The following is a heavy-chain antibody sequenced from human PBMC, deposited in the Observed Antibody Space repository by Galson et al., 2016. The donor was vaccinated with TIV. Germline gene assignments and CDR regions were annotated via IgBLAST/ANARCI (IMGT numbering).Heavy chain of an antibody. CDR3: IRKGYDGSGFLASFAFDI. CDR2: INSDGSTT. Sequence: SLRLSCAASGFAFSGYWMHWVRQAPGKGLVWVSRINSDGSTTNYADSVKGRCTISRDNAKNTMYLQMNSLRAEDTALYHCIRKGYDGSGFLASFAFDIWGQGTMVTVSS. CDR1: GFAFSGYW. V-gene: IGHV3-74*01. J-gene: IGHJ3*02. D-gene: IGHD3-22*01.